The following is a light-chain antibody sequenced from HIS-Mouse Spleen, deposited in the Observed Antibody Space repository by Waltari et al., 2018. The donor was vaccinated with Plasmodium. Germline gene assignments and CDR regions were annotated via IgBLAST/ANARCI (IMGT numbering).Light chain of an antibody. CDR3: QQYGSSGT. V-gene: IGKV3-20*01. J-gene: IGKJ1*01. CDR1: QSVSSSY. Sequence: EIVLTQSPGTLYLSTGERATLSCRASQSVSSSYLAWYQQKPGQAPRLLIYGASSRATGIPDRFSGSGSGTDFTLTISRLEPEDFAVYYCQQYGSSGTFGQGTKVEIK. CDR2: GAS.